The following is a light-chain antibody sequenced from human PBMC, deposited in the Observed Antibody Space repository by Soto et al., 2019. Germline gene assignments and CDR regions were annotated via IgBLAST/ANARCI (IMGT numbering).Light chain of an antibody. V-gene: IGKV3-15*01. CDR1: QSVSSY. J-gene: IGKJ1*01. Sequence: DIVLTQSPDTLSLSPGERATLSCRASQSVSSYLAWYQQKPGQAPRLLIYDASARATGIPVRFSGSGSGTEFTLTISSLQSEDFGVYYCQQNKEWPGTFGQGTKVDI. CDR3: QQNKEWPGT. CDR2: DAS.